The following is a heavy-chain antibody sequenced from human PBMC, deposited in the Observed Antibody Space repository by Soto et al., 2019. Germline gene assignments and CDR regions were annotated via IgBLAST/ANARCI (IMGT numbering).Heavy chain of an antibody. D-gene: IGHD4-17*01. CDR1: GYTFTSYY. J-gene: IGHJ6*02. CDR3: ARDLRSPHYYYYGMDV. V-gene: IGHV1-46*01. CDR2: INPSGGST. Sequence: ASVKVSCKASGYTFTSYYMHWVRQAPGQGLEWMGIINPSGGSTSYAQKFQGRVTMTRDTSTSTVYMELSSLRSEDTAVYYCARDLRSPHYYYYGMDVWGQGTTVTVSS.